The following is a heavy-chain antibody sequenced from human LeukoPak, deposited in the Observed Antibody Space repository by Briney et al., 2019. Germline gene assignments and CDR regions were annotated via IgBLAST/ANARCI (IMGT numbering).Heavy chain of an antibody. Sequence: GGSLRLSCAASGFRFSYTWMTWVRQAPGKGLEWVSGIVDSGGSTYADSVKGRFTISRDNSKNTLYLQMNSLRAEDTAVYYCAKTLQTSWQLDYWGQGTLVTVSS. D-gene: IGHD2-2*01. CDR3: AKTLQTSWQLDY. V-gene: IGHV3-23*01. CDR2: IVDSGGST. J-gene: IGHJ4*02. CDR1: GFRFSYTW.